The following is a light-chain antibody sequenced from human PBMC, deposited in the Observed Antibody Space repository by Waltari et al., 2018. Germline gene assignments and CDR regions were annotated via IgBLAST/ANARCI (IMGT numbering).Light chain of an antibody. Sequence: DIQMTQSPSTLSASVGDRVTITCRASPSFDNWLAWYQQKPGKPPKLLIFDDSSLQGGVPSRFSGSGSGTHFTLTISSLRPDDFATYYCQQHKSYSSFGQGTKVEIK. CDR2: DDS. V-gene: IGKV1-5*01. CDR3: QQHKSYSS. CDR1: PSFDNW. J-gene: IGKJ1*01.